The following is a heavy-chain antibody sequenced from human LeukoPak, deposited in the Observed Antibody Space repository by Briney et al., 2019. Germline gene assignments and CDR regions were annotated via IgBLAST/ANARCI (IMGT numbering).Heavy chain of an antibody. CDR3: AKDRFWEDTAMAHDY. D-gene: IGHD5-18*01. Sequence: GGSLRLSCAASGFTFSSYAMSWVRQAPGEGLEWVSAISGSGGSTYYADSVKGRFTISRDNSKNTLYLQMNSLRAEDTAVYYCAKDRFWEDTAMAHDYWGQGTLVTVSS. J-gene: IGHJ4*02. CDR1: GFTFSSYA. V-gene: IGHV3-23*01. CDR2: ISGSGGST.